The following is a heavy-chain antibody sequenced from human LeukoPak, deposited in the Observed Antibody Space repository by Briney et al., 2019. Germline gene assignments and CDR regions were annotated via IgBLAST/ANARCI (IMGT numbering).Heavy chain of an antibody. CDR3: ARDTRWGGEDFGF. CDR1: GFALSRYW. D-gene: IGHD2-2*01. V-gene: IGHV3-7*04. J-gene: IGHJ4*02. CDR2: MKQDGSQK. Sequence: PGGSLRLSCTASGFALSRYWMSWVRQAPGKGLEWVANMKQDGSQKYYVDSVKGRFTISRDNADNSVFLQLNSLTAEDTAVYYCARDTRWGGEDFGFWGQGTLVTVSS.